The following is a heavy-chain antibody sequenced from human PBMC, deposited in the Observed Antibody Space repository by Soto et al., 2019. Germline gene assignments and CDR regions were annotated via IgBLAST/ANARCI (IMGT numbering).Heavy chain of an antibody. CDR1: GGSIGRYY. J-gene: IGHJ4*02. Sequence: QVQLQESGPGLVKPSETLSLTCSVSGGSIGRYYWSWIRQSPGKGLEWIGFIYDSENINYNPSLKSRVTISGDTSKNQLSLTLSSVTAADTAIYYCARHEKGSSFDHWGQGALVTVSS. D-gene: IGHD6-6*01. CDR3: ARHEKGSSFDH. V-gene: IGHV4-59*08. CDR2: IYDSENI.